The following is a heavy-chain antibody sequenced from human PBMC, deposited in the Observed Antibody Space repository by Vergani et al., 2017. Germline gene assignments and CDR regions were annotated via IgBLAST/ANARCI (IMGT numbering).Heavy chain of an antibody. CDR2: ISSSSSTI. D-gene: IGHD3-9*01. Sequence: EVQLVESGGGLVQPGGSLRLSCAASGFTFSSYSMNWVRQAPGKGLEWVSYISSSSSTIYYADSVKGRFTISRDNAKNSLYLQMNSLRAEDTAVYYCARAGYFDWLSLGAFDYWGQGTLVTVSS. CDR3: ARAGYFDWLSLGAFDY. V-gene: IGHV3-48*04. J-gene: IGHJ4*02. CDR1: GFTFSSYS.